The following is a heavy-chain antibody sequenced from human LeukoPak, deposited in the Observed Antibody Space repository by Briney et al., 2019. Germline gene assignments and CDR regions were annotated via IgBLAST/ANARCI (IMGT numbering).Heavy chain of an antibody. CDR3: AREGQYYYGSGTI. J-gene: IGHJ3*02. CDR2: IYYSGST. V-gene: IGHV4-30-4*01. D-gene: IGHD3-10*01. CDR1: GGSISSGDYY. Sequence: PSETLSLTCTVSGGSISSGDYYWSWIRQPPGKGLEWIGYIYYSGSTYYNPSLKSRVTISVDTSKNQFSLKLSSVTAADTAVYYCAREGQYYYGSGTIWGQGTMVTVSS.